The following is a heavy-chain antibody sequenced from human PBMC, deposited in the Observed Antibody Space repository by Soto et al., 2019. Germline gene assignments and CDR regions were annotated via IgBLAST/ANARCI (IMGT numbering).Heavy chain of an antibody. D-gene: IGHD6-19*01. V-gene: IGHV3-30-3*01. CDR2: ISYDGSNK. CDR3: ARDSSSSGWYYFDY. Sequence: VAVISYDGSNKYYADSVKGRFTISRDNSKNTLYLQMNSLRAEDTAVYYCARDSSSSGWYYFDYWGQGTLVTVSS. J-gene: IGHJ4*02.